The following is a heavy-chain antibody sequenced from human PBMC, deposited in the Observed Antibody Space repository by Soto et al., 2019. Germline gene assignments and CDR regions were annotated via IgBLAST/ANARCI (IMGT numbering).Heavy chain of an antibody. Sequence: QVQLVQSGADVKTPGASVRVSCKASGYTFTGYYVHWVREAPGQGLEWMGWINPETGGTSYAQKFQGRVTLYRDTSINTAYLELSRLRLDDAAVYFCARERYQVISDGMDVWGQGTTVTVSS. CDR2: INPETGGT. CDR3: ARERYQVISDGMDV. V-gene: IGHV1-2*02. D-gene: IGHD2-2*01. CDR1: GYTFTGYY. J-gene: IGHJ6*02.